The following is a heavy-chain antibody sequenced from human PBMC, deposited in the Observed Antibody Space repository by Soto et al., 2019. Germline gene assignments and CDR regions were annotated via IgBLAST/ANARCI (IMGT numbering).Heavy chain of an antibody. D-gene: IGHD4-4*01. J-gene: IGHJ6*03. CDR2: INSDGSST. V-gene: IGHV3-74*01. CDR1: GFTFSSYW. Sequence: GGSLRLSCAASGFTFSSYWMHWVRQAPGKGLVWVSRINSDGSSTSYADSVKGRFTISRDNAKNTLYLQMNSLRAEDTAVYYCASLDDYINPGVHYYMDVWGKGTTVTVSS. CDR3: ASLDDYINPGVHYYMDV.